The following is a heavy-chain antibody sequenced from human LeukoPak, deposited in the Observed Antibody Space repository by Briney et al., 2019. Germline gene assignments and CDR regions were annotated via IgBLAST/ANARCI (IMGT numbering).Heavy chain of an antibody. J-gene: IGHJ6*03. CDR2: IKQDGSEK. CDR3: ARDSGSYHKAYYYYYYMDV. Sequence: GGSLRLSCAASGFAFSSYWMSWVRPAPGKGLEWVANIKQDGSEKYYVDSVKGRFTISRDNAKNSLYLQMNSLRAEDTAVYYCARDSGSYHKAYYYYYYMDVWGKGTTVTVSS. CDR1: GFAFSSYW. V-gene: IGHV3-7*01. D-gene: IGHD1-26*01.